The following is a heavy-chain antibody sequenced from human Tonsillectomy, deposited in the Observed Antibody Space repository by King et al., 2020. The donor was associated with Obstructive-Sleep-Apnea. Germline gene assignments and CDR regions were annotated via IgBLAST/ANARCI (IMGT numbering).Heavy chain of an antibody. J-gene: IGHJ5*02. V-gene: IGHV3-48*04. Sequence: VQLVESGGGLVQPGGSLRLSCAAAGFSFSTYSMNWVRQAPGKGLECVSYISGTSSTIYYADSVKGRFTISRDNGKDSLYLQMNSLRAEDTAVYYCARDMGSGAFNWFDPWGQGTLVTVSS. CDR3: ARDMGSGAFNWFDP. CDR2: ISGTSSTI. CDR1: GFSFSTYS. D-gene: IGHD1-26*01.